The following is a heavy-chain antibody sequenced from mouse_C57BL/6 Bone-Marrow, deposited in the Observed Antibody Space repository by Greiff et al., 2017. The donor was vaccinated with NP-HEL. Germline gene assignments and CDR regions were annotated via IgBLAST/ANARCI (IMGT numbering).Heavy chain of an antibody. Sequence: EVKLMASGGDLVKPGGSLKLSCAASGFTFSSYGMSWVRQTPDKRLEWVATISSGGSYTYYPDSVKGRFPISRDNAKNTLYLQMSSLKSEDTAMYYCARRGVVARDYFDYWGQGTTLTVSS. CDR2: ISSGGSYT. CDR1: GFTFSSYG. J-gene: IGHJ2*01. D-gene: IGHD1-1*01. CDR3: ARRGVVARDYFDY. V-gene: IGHV5-6*02.